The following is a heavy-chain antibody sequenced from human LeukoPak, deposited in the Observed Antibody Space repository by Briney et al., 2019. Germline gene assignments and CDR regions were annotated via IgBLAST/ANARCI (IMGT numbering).Heavy chain of an antibody. Sequence: GSLRLSCAASGFTFSNCGMSWVRQAPGKGMEWVSTISGSGGTTNYADSVNGRFTISRDNSKNTLYLQMNSLRAEDTALYYCAKVVWGNFRYLDYWGQGALVTVSS. D-gene: IGHD3-16*02. V-gene: IGHV3-23*01. J-gene: IGHJ4*02. CDR3: AKVVWGNFRYLDY. CDR1: GFTFSNCG. CDR2: ISGSGGTT.